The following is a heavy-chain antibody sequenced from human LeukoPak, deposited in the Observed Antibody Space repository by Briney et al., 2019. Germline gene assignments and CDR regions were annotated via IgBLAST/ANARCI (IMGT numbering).Heavy chain of an antibody. CDR1: GGSFSGYY. J-gene: IGHJ6*02. Sequence: SETLSLTCAVYGGSFSGYYWSWIRQPPGKGLEWIGEINHSGSTNYNPSLKSRVTISVDTSKNQFSLKLSSVTAADTAVYYCARGRYYGSGSSYAYYYYYGMDVWCQGTTVTVSS. CDR2: INHSGST. D-gene: IGHD3-10*01. V-gene: IGHV4-34*01. CDR3: ARGRYYGSGSSYAYYYYYGMDV.